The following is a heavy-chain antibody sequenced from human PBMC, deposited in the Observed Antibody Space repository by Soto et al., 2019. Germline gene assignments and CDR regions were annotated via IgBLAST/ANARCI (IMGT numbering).Heavy chain of an antibody. D-gene: IGHD3-22*01. Sequence: QVQLQESGPGLVKPSQTLSLTCTVSGGSISSGDYYWSWIRQPPGKGLEWIGYIYYSGSTYYNPSLKSRVXXSXDXXKNQFSLKLSSVTAADTAVYYCARSYYDSSGYLDYWGQGTLVTVSS. CDR2: IYYSGST. CDR1: GGSISSGDYY. CDR3: ARSYYDSSGYLDY. J-gene: IGHJ4*02. V-gene: IGHV4-30-4*01.